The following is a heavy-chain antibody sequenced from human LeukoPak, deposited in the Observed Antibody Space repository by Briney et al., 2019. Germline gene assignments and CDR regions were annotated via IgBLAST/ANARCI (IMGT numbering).Heavy chain of an antibody. V-gene: IGHV3-53*01. CDR1: GLTVSSNY. D-gene: IGHD4-23*01. CDR2: IYRGGPT. J-gene: IGHJ6*02. CDR3: AKARTTVAPSYGMDV. Sequence: GGSLRLSCAASGLTVSSNYMSWVRQAPGKGLEWVSVIYRGGPTYYADSVKGRFTISRDNSKNTLYLQMNSLRAEDTAVYYCAKARTTVAPSYGMDVWGQGTTVTVSS.